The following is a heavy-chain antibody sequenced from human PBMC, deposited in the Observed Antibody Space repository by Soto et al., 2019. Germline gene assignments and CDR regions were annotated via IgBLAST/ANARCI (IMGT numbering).Heavy chain of an antibody. CDR3: ARGYYYGSGRPTPGGMDV. CDR1: GYTFTNYD. J-gene: IGHJ6*02. Sequence: GASVKVSRKASGYTFTNYDINWVRQAPGQGLEWMGWISTYTGNTNYAQKLQGRVTMTTDTSTSTAYMELRSLRSDDTAVYYCARGYYYGSGRPTPGGMDVWGQGTTVTVSS. D-gene: IGHD3-10*01. CDR2: ISTYTGNT. V-gene: IGHV1-18*01.